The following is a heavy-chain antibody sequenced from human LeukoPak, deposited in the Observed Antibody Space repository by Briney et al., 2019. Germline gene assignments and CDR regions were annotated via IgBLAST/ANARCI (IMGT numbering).Heavy chain of an antibody. CDR2: IYYSGST. Sequence: SETLSLTCTVSGGSISSGGYYWSWIRQHPGKGLEWIGYIYYSGSTYYNPSLKSRVTISVDTSKNQFSLKLSSVTAADTAVYYCGRDQWEVALDYWGQGTLVTVSS. J-gene: IGHJ4*02. V-gene: IGHV4-31*03. D-gene: IGHD1-26*01. CDR1: GGSISSGGYY. CDR3: GRDQWEVALDY.